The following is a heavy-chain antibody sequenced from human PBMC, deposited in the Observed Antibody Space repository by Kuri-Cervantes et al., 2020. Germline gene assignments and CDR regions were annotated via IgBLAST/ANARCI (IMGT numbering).Heavy chain of an antibody. CDR2: IYHSGNT. D-gene: IGHD6-13*01. J-gene: IGHJ4*02. V-gene: IGHV4-38-2*02. CDR1: GYSISSGFH. CDR3: ARELGIAAIDY. Sequence: GSLRLSCAVFGYSISSGFHWGWIRQPPGKGLEWIGCIYHSGNTYYNPSLKSRVTISVNTSKNQFSLKLSSVTAADTAVYYCARELGIAAIDYWGQGTLVTVSS.